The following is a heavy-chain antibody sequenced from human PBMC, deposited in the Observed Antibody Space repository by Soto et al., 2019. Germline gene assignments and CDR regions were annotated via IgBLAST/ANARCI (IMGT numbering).Heavy chain of an antibody. J-gene: IGHJ4*02. CDR3: ASLAMVRGAPRDTHDY. CDR1: GGSFSGYY. V-gene: IGHV4-34*01. CDR2: INHSGST. Sequence: QVQLQQWGAGLLKPSETLSLTCAVYGGSFSGYYWSWIRQPPGKGLEWIGEINHSGSTNYNPSLKSRVTISVHTSKNQFSLKLSSVTAADTAVYYCASLAMVRGAPRDTHDYWGQGTLVTVSS. D-gene: IGHD3-10*01.